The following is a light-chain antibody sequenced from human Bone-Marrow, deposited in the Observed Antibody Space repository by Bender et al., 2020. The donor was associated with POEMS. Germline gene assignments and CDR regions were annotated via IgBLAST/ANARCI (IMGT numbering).Light chain of an antibody. CDR3: AAWDDSLSGPL. V-gene: IGLV1-44*01. J-gene: IGLJ3*02. Sequence: QSVLTQPPSASGTPGQRVIISCSGSSSNIVTNPVNWYQHLPGTAPKVLIYNTNQRPSGVPDRFSGSKSGTSASLAISALQSEDEGDYYCAAWDDSLSGPLFGGGTKLTVL. CDR2: NTN. CDR1: SSNIVTNP.